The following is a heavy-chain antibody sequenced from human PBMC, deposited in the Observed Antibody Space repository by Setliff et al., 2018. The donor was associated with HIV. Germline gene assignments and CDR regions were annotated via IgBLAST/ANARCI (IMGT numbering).Heavy chain of an antibody. V-gene: IGHV3-23*01. CDR1: GFTVNSGA. J-gene: IGHJ6*02. CDR3: ARDLDPYFAMAV. CDR2: VGCWGTCT. Sequence: LRLSCAGSGFTVNSGAMNWVRQAPGKGLEWVSTVGCWGTCTYFADSVKGRFTISADTSKNTLYLQMTRLSAEDTAVYYCARDLDPYFAMAVWGQGTTVTVS.